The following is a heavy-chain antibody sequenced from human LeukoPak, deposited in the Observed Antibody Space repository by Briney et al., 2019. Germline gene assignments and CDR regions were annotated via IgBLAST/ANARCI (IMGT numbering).Heavy chain of an antibody. D-gene: IGHD3-10*01. CDR3: ASRSGLGGYYYYGMDV. CDR2: INHSGST. CDR1: GGSFSGYY. J-gene: IGHJ6*02. Sequence: SETLSLTCAVYGGSFSGYYWSWIRQPPGKGLEWIGEINHSGSTNYNPSLKSRVTISVDTSKNQFSLKLSSVTAADTAVYYCASRSGLGGYYYYGMDVWGQGTTVTVSS. V-gene: IGHV4-34*01.